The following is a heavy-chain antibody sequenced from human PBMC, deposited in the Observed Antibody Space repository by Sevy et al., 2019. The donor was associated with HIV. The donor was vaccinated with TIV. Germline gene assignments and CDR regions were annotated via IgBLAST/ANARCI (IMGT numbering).Heavy chain of an antibody. CDR2: IYNSGNT. CDR1: GGSIRRYY. D-gene: IGHD2-21*01. J-gene: IGHJ3*01. CDR3: ARVFDSEGAFDL. Sequence: SETLSLTCTVSGGSIRRYYWSWIRQPPGKGLEWIGYIYNSGNTNYNPSLKSRVTISVDTSKNQFSLRLSSVTAADTAVYYCARVFDSEGAFDLWGQWTMVTVSS. V-gene: IGHV4-59*13.